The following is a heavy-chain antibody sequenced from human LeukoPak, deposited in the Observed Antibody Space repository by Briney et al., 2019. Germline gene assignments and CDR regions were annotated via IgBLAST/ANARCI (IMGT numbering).Heavy chain of an antibody. CDR1: AFSVSNYW. J-gene: IGHJ5*02. CDR3: AKNWGWNNWFDP. CDR2: INSDGRNT. Sequence: GGSLRLSCTASAFSVSNYWMHWVRQAPGKGLIWVSRINSDGRNTGYADSVKGRFTISRDNSRNTLYLQMNSLRTEDTAVYYCAKNWGWNNWFDPWGQGTLVTVSS. D-gene: IGHD7-27*01. V-gene: IGHV3-74*01.